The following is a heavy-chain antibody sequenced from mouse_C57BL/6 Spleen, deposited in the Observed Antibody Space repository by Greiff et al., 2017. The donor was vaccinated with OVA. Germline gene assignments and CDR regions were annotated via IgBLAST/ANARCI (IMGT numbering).Heavy chain of an antibody. CDR3: ARHEEGLRYAMDY. CDR1: GSTFTRYT. D-gene: IGHD2-4*01. J-gene: IGHJ4*01. CDR2: FFPGSGSR. V-gene: IGHV1-62-2*01. Sequence: QVQLPQSGAELVEPGGSVKLSCTASGSTFTRYTLHWGKQRAGQGLEWVGWFFPGSGSRKNNEKFKDKATLTADKSSSTVYMELSRLTSEDSAVYFCARHEEGLRYAMDYWGQGTSVTVSS.